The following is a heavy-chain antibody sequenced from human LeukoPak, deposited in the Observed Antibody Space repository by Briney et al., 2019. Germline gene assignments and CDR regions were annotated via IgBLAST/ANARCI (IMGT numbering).Heavy chain of an antibody. D-gene: IGHD2-2*01. CDR2: IRYDGSNT. Sequence: GGSLRLSCAASGFTFSTYGIHWVRQAPGKGLEWVAFIRYDGSNTYYADSVKGRFTISRDNSKNTLYLQMNSLRIEDTAVYYCAKGRAPAAISYFYYMDVWGKGTAVTVSS. V-gene: IGHV3-30*02. CDR1: GFTFSTYG. CDR3: AKGRAPAAISYFYYMDV. J-gene: IGHJ6*03.